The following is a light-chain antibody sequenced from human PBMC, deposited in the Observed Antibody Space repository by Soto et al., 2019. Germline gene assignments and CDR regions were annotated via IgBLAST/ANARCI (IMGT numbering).Light chain of an antibody. CDR2: VAS. CDR1: QSISSD. CDR3: QQSSSTPQT. V-gene: IGKV1-39*01. J-gene: IGKJ4*01. Sequence: DILMTQSQSSLSASVGDRATITCRASQSISSDLSLYQQRPGKAPKLLINVASTMQSGVPSRFIGSGSGTDFTLAISSLQPENFATYYCQQSSSTPQTCGGGTKVDIK.